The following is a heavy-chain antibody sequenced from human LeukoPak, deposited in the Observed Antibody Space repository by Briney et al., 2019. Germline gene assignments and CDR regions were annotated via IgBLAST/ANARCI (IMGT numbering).Heavy chain of an antibody. D-gene: IGHD1-1*01. CDR1: GASISSYY. CDR3: ARWDRTREYFPH. V-gene: IGHV4-4*07. CDR2: IYTSGNT. J-gene: IGHJ1*01. Sequence: SETLSLTCTVSGASISSYYWSWIRQPAGKGLEWVGRIYTSGNTNYNSSLKSRVTMSVDTSKNHFSLKLNSVTAADTAVYYCARWDRTREYFPHWGQGTLVTVPS.